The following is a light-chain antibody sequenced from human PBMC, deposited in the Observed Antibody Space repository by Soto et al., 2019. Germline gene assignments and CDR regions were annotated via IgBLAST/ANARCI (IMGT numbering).Light chain of an antibody. V-gene: IGKV3-15*01. J-gene: IGKJ1*01. Sequence: EIVLTQSPATLSVSPGERATLSCRASQSISTNLAWFLQKPGQAPRLRISRASTRATGIPARFSGSGSGTEFTLTISSLQSEDFAVYYCQQSYNWPWTFGQGTKVEVK. CDR2: RAS. CDR3: QQSYNWPWT. CDR1: QSISTN.